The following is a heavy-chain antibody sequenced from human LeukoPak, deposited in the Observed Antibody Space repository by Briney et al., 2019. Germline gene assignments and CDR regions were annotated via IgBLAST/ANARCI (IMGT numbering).Heavy chain of an antibody. D-gene: IGHD2-21*02. CDR1: GGSISDYY. Sequence: SESLSLTCTVSGGSISDYYWSWIRQPPGKGLEWLGYIYYSGSTNYNPSLKSRVTISVDTSKNQFSLKLNSVTAADTAVYNCARRSVVTAINFDAFDFWGQGTMVTVSS. J-gene: IGHJ3*01. CDR3: ARRSVVTAINFDAFDF. CDR2: IYYSGST. V-gene: IGHV4-59*08.